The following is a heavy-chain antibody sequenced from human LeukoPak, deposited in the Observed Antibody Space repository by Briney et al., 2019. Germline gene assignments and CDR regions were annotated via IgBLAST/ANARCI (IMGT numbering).Heavy chain of an antibody. CDR2: IIGSGSEM. CDR1: GFTFNSYS. J-gene: IGHJ3*01. CDR3: AKVKRDIVEAMFFSFDV. V-gene: IGHV3-21*04. D-gene: IGHD1-26*01. Sequence: GGSLRLSCGGSGFTFNSYSMKWVRQAPGKGLEWVASIIGSGSEMFYADSLKGRFTISRDNSKNSLYLQMNSLRVEDTAEWSCAKVKRDIVEAMFFSFDVWGQGTMVSVSS.